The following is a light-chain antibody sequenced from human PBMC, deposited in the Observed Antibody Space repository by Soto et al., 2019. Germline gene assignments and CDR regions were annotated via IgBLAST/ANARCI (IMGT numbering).Light chain of an antibody. J-gene: IGKJ5*01. Sequence: DIQMTQCPSSLSASVGDRVTITCQASQDISNYLNWYQQKPGKAPKLLIYDASTLETGVPSRFTGSGSGTDFTFSISSLQPEDVGTFYCQQYYSIPITFGQGTRLEIK. CDR3: QQYYSIPIT. CDR1: QDISNY. CDR2: DAS. V-gene: IGKV1-33*01.